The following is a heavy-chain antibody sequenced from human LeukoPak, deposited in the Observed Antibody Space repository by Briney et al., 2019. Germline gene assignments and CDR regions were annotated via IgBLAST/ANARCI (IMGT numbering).Heavy chain of an antibody. CDR2: FYSWGST. Sequence: PGGSLRLSCAASGFTVSSNYMSWVRQAPGKGLEWVSVFYSWGSTYYSDSVKGRFTISRDNSKNTLDLQKNSLRAEDTAVYYCARGVGDVPSMVTLRYYYYYYYMDVWGKGTTVTVSS. CDR1: GFTVSSNY. CDR3: ARGVGDVPSMVTLRYYYYYYYMDV. J-gene: IGHJ6*03. V-gene: IGHV3-53*01. D-gene: IGHD5-18*01.